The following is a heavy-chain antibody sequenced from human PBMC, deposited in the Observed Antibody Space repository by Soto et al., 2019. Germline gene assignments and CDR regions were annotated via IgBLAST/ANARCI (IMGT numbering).Heavy chain of an antibody. Sequence: SQTLSLTCAISGDSVSSKTAAWNWLRQSPSRGLEWLGRTYYRSRWYNDYAVSVKSRIAINPDTSKNQFSLQMNSLRAEDTAVYYCARSGDNYNRLDYWGQGTPVTVSS. CDR3: ARSGDNYNRLDY. CDR2: TYYRSRWYN. CDR1: GDSVSSKTAA. J-gene: IGHJ4*02. V-gene: IGHV6-1*01. D-gene: IGHD1-1*01.